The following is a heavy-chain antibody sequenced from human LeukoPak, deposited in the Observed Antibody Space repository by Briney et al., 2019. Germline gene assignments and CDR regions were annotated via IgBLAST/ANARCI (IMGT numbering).Heavy chain of an antibody. V-gene: IGHV4-34*01. Sequence: SETLSLTCAVYGGSFSGYYWSWIRQPPGKGLEWIGEINHSGSTNYNPSLKSRVTISVDTSKNQFSLKRSSVTAADTAVYYCARERRIQLWFYWFDPWGQGTLVTVSS. CDR2: INHSGST. D-gene: IGHD5-18*01. J-gene: IGHJ5*02. CDR3: ARERRIQLWFYWFDP. CDR1: GGSFSGYY.